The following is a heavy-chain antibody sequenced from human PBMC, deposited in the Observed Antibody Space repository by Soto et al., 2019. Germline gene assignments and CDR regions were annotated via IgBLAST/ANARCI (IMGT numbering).Heavy chain of an antibody. V-gene: IGHV3-48*03. CDR3: TTARGVGAIVFDS. D-gene: IGHD1-26*01. CDR1: GFTFSSYE. Sequence: PGGSLRLSCAASGFTFSSYEMNWVRQAPGKGLEWVSYISSSAATTHYADSVKGRFTISRDNAKNSLFLQMNSLSAEDTALYYCTTARGVGAIVFDSWGQGTLVTVS. CDR2: ISSSAATT. J-gene: IGHJ4*02.